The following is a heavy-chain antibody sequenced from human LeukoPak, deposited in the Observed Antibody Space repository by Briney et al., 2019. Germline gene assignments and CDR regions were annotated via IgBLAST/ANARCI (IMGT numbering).Heavy chain of an antibody. CDR3: ARDGKATYYDILTGYFDLDY. D-gene: IGHD3-9*01. Sequence: GGSLRLSCAASGFTFSNAWMSWVRQAPGKGLEWVSYISSSSSTIYYADSVKGRFTISRDNAKNSLYLQMNSLRAEDTAVYYCARDGKATYYDILTGYFDLDYWGQGTLVTVSS. J-gene: IGHJ4*02. CDR2: ISSSSSTI. V-gene: IGHV3-48*01. CDR1: GFTFSNAW.